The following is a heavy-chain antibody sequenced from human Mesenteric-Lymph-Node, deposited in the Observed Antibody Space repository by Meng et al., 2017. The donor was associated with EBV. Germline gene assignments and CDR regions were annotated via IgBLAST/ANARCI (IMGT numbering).Heavy chain of an antibody. D-gene: IGHD3-22*01. V-gene: IGHV1-69*01. CDR2: IILFFGSP. CDR1: GGTHNSYS. J-gene: IGHJ4*02. Sequence: QGQRGQSGTEVKRPGSSVKVSCKASGGTHNSYSVGWVRQAPGQGLEWMGGIILFFGSPNYAHKFQGRLTISADESTSTVYMELSSLRSEDTAVYYCARDYDSSGYSFYYWGQGTLVTVSS. CDR3: ARDYDSSGYSFYY.